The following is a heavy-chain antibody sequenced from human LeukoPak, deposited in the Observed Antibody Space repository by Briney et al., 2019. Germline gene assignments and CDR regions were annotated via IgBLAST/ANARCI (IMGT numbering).Heavy chain of an antibody. V-gene: IGHV4-59*12. CDR2: IYYSGST. CDR1: GGSISSYY. Sequence: SETLSLTCTVSGGSISSYYWSWIRQPPGKGLEWIGYIYYSGSTNYNPSLKSRVTISVDTSKNQFSLKLSSVIAADTAVYYCAVGYCGGGSCNWYYFDYWGQGTLVTVSS. D-gene: IGHD2-15*01. J-gene: IGHJ4*02. CDR3: AVGYCGGGSCNWYYFDY.